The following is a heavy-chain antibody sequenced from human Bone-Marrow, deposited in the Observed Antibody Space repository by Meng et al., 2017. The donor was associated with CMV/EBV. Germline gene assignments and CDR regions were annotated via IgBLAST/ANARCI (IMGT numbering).Heavy chain of an antibody. V-gene: IGHV1-69*10. CDR3: ARGVAVADYYYGMDV. CDR1: GGTFSSYA. CDR2: IIPILGIA. Sequence: SVKVSCKASGGTFSSYAISWVRQAPGQGLEWMGGIIPILGIANYAQKFQGRVTITTDESTSTAYMELSSLRSEDTAVYYCARGVAVADYYYGMDVWGQGTMVTVSS. J-gene: IGHJ6*02. D-gene: IGHD6-19*01.